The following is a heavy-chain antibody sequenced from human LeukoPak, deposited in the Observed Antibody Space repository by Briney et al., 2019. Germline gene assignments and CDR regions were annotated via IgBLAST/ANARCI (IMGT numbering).Heavy chain of an antibody. CDR2: IYYSGST. D-gene: IGHD1-26*01. J-gene: IGHJ4*02. CDR3: ARQDLYSAPGGSSHFDY. V-gene: IGHV4-39*01. Sequence: PSETLSLTCTVSGGSISSSSYYWGWIRQPPGKGLEWIGSIYYSGSTYYNPSLKSRVTISIDTSKNQFSLKLNSVTAADTAVYYCARQDLYSAPGGSSHFDYWGQGTLVTVSS. CDR1: GGSISSSSYY.